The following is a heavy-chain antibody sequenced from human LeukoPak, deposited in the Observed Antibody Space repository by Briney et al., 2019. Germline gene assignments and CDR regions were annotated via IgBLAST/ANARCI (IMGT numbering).Heavy chain of an antibody. Sequence: GGCLRLSCAASGFSFSSFAMSWVRQAPGKGLEWVSIIGKSGDSIYYADSVKGRFTISRDNSKNTLYLQTNSLRAEDTAVYYCARDGSREWELPYYFDYWGQGTLVTVSS. J-gene: IGHJ4*02. CDR2: IGKSGDSI. CDR3: ARDGSREWELPYYFDY. V-gene: IGHV3-23*01. D-gene: IGHD1-26*01. CDR1: GFSFSSFA.